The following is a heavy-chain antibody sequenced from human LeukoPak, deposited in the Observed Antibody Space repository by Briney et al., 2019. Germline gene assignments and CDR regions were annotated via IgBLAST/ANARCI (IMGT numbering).Heavy chain of an antibody. J-gene: IGHJ4*02. V-gene: IGHV4-30-2*01. D-gene: IGHD3-22*01. CDR1: GGSISSGGYS. Sequence: SQTLSLTCAVSGGSISSGGYSWSWIRQPPGKGLEWIGYIYHSGSTYYNPSLKSRVTISVDRSKNQFSLKLSSVTAADTAVYYCARETRNYYDSSGYHPYFDYWGQGTLVTVSS. CDR2: IYHSGST. CDR3: ARETRNYYDSSGYHPYFDY.